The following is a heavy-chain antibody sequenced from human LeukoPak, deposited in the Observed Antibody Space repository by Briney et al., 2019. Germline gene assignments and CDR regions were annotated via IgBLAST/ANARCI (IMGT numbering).Heavy chain of an antibody. CDR3: ARDIYDFWSGPVRDAFDI. Sequence: ASVKVSCKASGYTFTSYGISWVRQAPGQGLEWMGWISAYNGNTNYAQKLQGRVTMTTDTSTSTAYMELRSLRSDDTAVYYCARDIYDFWSGPVRDAFDIWGQGTMVTVSS. V-gene: IGHV1-18*01. CDR1: GYTFTSYG. J-gene: IGHJ3*02. CDR2: ISAYNGNT. D-gene: IGHD3-3*01.